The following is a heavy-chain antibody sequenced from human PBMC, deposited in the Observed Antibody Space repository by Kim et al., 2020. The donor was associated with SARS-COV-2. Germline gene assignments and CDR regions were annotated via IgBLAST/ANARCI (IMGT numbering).Heavy chain of an antibody. J-gene: IGHJ4*02. CDR1: GFTFSSYW. V-gene: IGHV3-7*03. CDR3: ARDLWEYYYDSSGYFYYFDY. CDR2: IKQDGSEK. Sequence: GGSLRLSCAASGFTFSSYWMSWVRQAPGKGLEWVANIKQDGSEKYYVDSVKGRFTISRDNAKNSLYLQMNSLRAEDTAVYYCARDLWEYYYDSSGYFYYFDYWGQGTLVTVSS. D-gene: IGHD3-22*01.